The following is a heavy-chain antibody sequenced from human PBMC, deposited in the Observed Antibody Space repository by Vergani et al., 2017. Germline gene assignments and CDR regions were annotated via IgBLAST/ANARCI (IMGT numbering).Heavy chain of an antibody. J-gene: IGHJ6*03. Sequence: EVQLVESGGGLVQPGGSLRLSCAASGFTVSSNYMSWVRQAPGKGLEWVSVISGSGGSTYYADSVKGRFTISRDNSKNTLYLQMNSLRAEDTAVYYCAKTXAAPGGYYYYYMDVWGKGTTVTVSS. V-gene: IGHV3-23*04. CDR2: ISGSGGST. CDR1: GFTVSSNY. D-gene: IGHD2-15*01. CDR3: AKTXAAPGGYYYYYMDV.